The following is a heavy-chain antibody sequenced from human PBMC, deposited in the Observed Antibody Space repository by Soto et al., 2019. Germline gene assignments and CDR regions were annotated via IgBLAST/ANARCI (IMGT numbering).Heavy chain of an antibody. CDR1: GFSLTTSGMG. J-gene: IGHJ4*02. CDR2: IFWDDDK. V-gene: IGHV2-5*02. CDR3: AHSFDILTGHFHFDY. D-gene: IGHD3-9*01. Sequence: QITLKESGPTLVKPTQTLTLTCTFSGFSLTTSGMGVGWIRQPPGKALEWLALIFWDDDKRYSPSLKNRVTITKDTSKHQVVLTMTNVDPVDTATYYCAHSFDILTGHFHFDYWGQGTLVTVSS.